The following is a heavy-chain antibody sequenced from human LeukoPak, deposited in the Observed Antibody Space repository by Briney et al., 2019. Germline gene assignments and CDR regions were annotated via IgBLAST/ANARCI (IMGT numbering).Heavy chain of an antibody. Sequence: GGSLRLSCAASGFTFSSYSMNWVRQAPGKGLEWVAFIRYDGSNKYYADSVKGRFTISRDNSKNTLYLQMNSLRAEDTAVYYCAKDGGYCSSTSCYPNSEYFDYWGQGTLVTVSS. D-gene: IGHD2-2*03. J-gene: IGHJ4*02. V-gene: IGHV3-30*02. CDR1: GFTFSSYS. CDR3: AKDGGYCSSTSCYPNSEYFDY. CDR2: IRYDGSNK.